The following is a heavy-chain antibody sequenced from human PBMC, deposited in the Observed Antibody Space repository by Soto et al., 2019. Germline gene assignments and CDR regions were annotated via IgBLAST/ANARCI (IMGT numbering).Heavy chain of an antibody. D-gene: IGHD3-10*01. V-gene: IGHV1-3*01. CDR2: TNADNGDT. Sequence: QVHLVQSGAEMRKPGASVKVSCKASGYTFSTYAIHWVRQAPGQGLEWMGWTNADNGDTKFSQKFQGRVTITRDTSANTAYMDLSSLRPEDTAVYYCARGGWFGELPFAYWGQGTLVTVSS. CDR1: GYTFSTYA. CDR3: ARGGWFGELPFAY. J-gene: IGHJ4*02.